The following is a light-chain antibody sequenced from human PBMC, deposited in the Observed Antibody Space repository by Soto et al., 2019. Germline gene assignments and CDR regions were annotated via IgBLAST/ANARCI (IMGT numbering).Light chain of an antibody. CDR3: QQSSKIPFT. CDR1: RNIDTY. V-gene: IGKV1-39*01. CDR2: AAS. J-gene: IGKJ5*01. Sequence: DIHMTQSASFLGPCLIDKITITYRASRNIDTYLNWYQQKPGKAPKILIYAASGLQSGVPSRFSVSGSGTDFALTISCLKTEDFATYYCQQSSKIPFTFGQGTRLEIK.